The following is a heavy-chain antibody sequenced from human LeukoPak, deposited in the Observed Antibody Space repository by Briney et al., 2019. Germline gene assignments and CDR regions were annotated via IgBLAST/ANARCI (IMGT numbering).Heavy chain of an antibody. Sequence: PGGSLRLSCAASGFTFSSYSMNWVRQAPGKGLEWVSSISSSSSYIYYADSVKGRFTISRDNAKNSLYLQMNSLRAEDTAVYYCARDVGSGSYYNLLRYYYCGMDVWGQGTTVTVSS. D-gene: IGHD3-10*01. CDR2: ISSSSSYI. CDR1: GFTFSSYS. J-gene: IGHJ6*02. V-gene: IGHV3-21*01. CDR3: ARDVGSGSYYNLLRYYYCGMDV.